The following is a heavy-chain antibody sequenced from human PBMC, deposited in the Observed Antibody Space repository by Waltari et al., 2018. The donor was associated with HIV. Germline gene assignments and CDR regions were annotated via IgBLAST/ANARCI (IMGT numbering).Heavy chain of an antibody. J-gene: IGHJ4*02. D-gene: IGHD1-7*01. V-gene: IGHV1-3*04. CDR2: INTANGNT. CDR3: ARGGWELY. CDR1: GHTFTSYA. Sequence: QVQFVQSGAEVKKPGASVKICCKPSGHTFTSYAIHWVRQAPGQRLEWMGWINTANGNTEYSQTFQGRVTMTWDTSAGTVYMDLRSLRSEDTALYYCARGGWELYWGQGTLVTVSS.